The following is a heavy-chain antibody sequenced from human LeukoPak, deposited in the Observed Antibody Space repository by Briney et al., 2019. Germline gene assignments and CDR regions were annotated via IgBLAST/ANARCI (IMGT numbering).Heavy chain of an antibody. CDR1: GYTFTDYY. J-gene: IGHJ6*02. D-gene: IGHD3-22*01. Sequence: GASVKVSCKASGYTFTDYYMHWVRQAPGQGLEWMGWINPNSGGTNYAQKFQGGVTMTRDTSISTAYMELSRLRSDDTAVYYCARVEGYYYDSSGPNPWDYYGMDVWGQGTTVTVSS. V-gene: IGHV1-2*02. CDR2: INPNSGGT. CDR3: ARVEGYYYDSSGPNPWDYYGMDV.